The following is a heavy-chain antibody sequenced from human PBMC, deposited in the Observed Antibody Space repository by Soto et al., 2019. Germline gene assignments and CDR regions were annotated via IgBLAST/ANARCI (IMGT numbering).Heavy chain of an antibody. CDR3: ARQTDSYGQYYYYMDV. CDR2: IYYSGST. V-gene: IGHV4-39*01. J-gene: IGHJ6*03. CDR1: GGSISSSRYY. D-gene: IGHD5-18*01. Sequence: QLQLQESGPGLVKPSETLSLTCTVSGGSISSSRYYWGWIRQPPGQGLERIGSIYYSGSTYYNQSLKSRVTISVDTSQNQFSLKLCSMTAADTAVYYWARQTDSYGQYYYYMDVWGKGTTVTVSS.